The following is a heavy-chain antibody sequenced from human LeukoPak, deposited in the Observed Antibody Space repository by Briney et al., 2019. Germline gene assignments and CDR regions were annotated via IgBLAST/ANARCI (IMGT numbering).Heavy chain of an antibody. J-gene: IGHJ4*02. V-gene: IGHV3-74*01. Sequence: PGGSLRLSCAASGFTFSNYWVHWVRQAPGKGLVWVSRINPDGSTINYADSVKGRFTISRDNAKNTLYLQMNSLRVEDTAVYYCARQSGGSLDYWGQGTLVTVSS. CDR1: GFTFSNYW. CDR2: INPDGSTI. CDR3: ARQSGGSLDY. D-gene: IGHD1-26*01.